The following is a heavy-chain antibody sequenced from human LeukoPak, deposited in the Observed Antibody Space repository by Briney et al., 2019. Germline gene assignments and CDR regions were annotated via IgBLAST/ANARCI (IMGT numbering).Heavy chain of an antibody. Sequence: TPSETLSLTCTVSGGSISSSSYYCGWIRQPPGKGLEWIGSIYYSGSTYYNPSLKSRVTISVDTSKNQFSLKLSSVTAADTAVYYCARHLGEWEIDYWGQGTLVTVSS. CDR1: GGSISSSSYY. CDR3: ARHLGEWEIDY. V-gene: IGHV4-39*01. D-gene: IGHD3-16*01. J-gene: IGHJ4*02. CDR2: IYYSGST.